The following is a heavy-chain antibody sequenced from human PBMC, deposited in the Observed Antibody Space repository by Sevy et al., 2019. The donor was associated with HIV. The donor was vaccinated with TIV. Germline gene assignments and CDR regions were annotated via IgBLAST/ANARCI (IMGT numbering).Heavy chain of an antibody. V-gene: IGHV3-74*01. D-gene: IGHD6-6*01. CDR3: TTSPRPNLADY. CDR1: GFIFKNYW. Sequence: GGSLRLSCATSGFIFKNYWMHWVRQVPGKGLVWVSRINSDGSSATYADSVKGRFTISRDSSRNTVFLQMNSLRAEDTAIYFCTTSPRPNLADYWGQGTLVTVSS. CDR2: INSDGSSA. J-gene: IGHJ4*02.